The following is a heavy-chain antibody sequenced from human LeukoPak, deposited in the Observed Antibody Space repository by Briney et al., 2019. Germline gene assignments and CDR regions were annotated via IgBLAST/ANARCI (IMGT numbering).Heavy chain of an antibody. CDR1: GGSFSGYY. CDR3: ARGVVVGTSFDY. CDR2: IDHSGST. D-gene: IGHD3-22*01. J-gene: IGHJ4*02. V-gene: IGHV4-34*01. Sequence: PSETLSLICAVYGGSFSGYYWSWIRQPPGKGLEWIGEIDHSGSTYYNPSLKSRVTISVDTSKNQFSLKLSSVTAADTAVYYCARGVVVGTSFDYWGQGTLVTVSS.